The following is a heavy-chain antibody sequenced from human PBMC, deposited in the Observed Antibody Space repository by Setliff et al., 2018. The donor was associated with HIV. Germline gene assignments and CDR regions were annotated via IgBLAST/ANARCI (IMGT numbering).Heavy chain of an antibody. CDR3: ARGTYTDYEVGDY. CDR1: GGTGGSFSRNA. Sequence: SVKVSCKASGGTGGSFSRNAISWVRQAPGQGLEWMGGIIPIFGTANYAQKFQGRVTITADESTSTAYMELSSRRYEDTAVYYCARGTYTDYEVGDYWGQGTLVTVSS. J-gene: IGHJ4*02. V-gene: IGHV1-69*13. D-gene: IGHD4-17*01. CDR2: IIPIFGTA.